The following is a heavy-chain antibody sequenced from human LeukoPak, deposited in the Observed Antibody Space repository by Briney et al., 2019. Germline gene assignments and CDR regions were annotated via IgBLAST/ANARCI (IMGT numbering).Heavy chain of an antibody. J-gene: IGHJ4*02. CDR3: ASIRGYSSSWYYFDS. V-gene: IGHV3-23*01. Sequence: TGGSLRLSCAASGFTFSSYAMSWVRQAPGKGLEWVSAISGSGGSTYYADSVKGRFTISRDNSKNTLYLQMNSLRAEDTAIYYCASIRGYSSSWYYFDSWGQGTLVTVSS. CDR1: GFTFSSYA. D-gene: IGHD6-13*01. CDR2: ISGSGGST.